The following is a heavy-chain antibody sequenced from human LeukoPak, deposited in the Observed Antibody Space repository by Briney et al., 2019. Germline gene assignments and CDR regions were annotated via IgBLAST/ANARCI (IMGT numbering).Heavy chain of an antibody. CDR2: ISGTGSST. CDR3: AKSPYGLGTYDIAGDY. Sequence: PGGSLRLSCAASGFTFSVYAMSWVRQAPGQGLEWVSAISGTGSSTYSADSVKGRFTISRDNLKNTLYLQMNTLRAEDTAVYYCAKSPYGLGTYDIAGDYRGQGTLVTVSS. D-gene: IGHD3-10*01. J-gene: IGHJ4*02. CDR1: GFTFSVYA. V-gene: IGHV3-23*01.